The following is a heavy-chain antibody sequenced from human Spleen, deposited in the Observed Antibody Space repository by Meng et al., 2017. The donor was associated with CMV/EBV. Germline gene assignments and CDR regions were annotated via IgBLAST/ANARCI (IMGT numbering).Heavy chain of an antibody. CDR1: GYTFTSYY. D-gene: IGHD2-8*02. V-gene: IGHV1-46*01. Sequence: SGYTFTSYYLHWVRRAPGQGLGWMGISNPSGGGTCYTQKFQGRVTMTRDTSTSTVYVELSSLRSEDTAVYYCARGCVGGVPGNWFDPWGRGTLVTVSS. CDR3: ARGCVGGVPGNWFDP. CDR2: SNPSGGGT. J-gene: IGHJ5*02.